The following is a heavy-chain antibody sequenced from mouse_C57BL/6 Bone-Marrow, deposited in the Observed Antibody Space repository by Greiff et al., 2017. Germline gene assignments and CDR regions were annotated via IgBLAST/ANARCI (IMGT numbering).Heavy chain of an antibody. Sequence: ESGPGLVKPSQSLSLTCSVTGYSITSGYYWNWIRQFPGNKLEWMGYISYDGSNNYNPSLKNRISITRDTSTNQFFLKLNSVTTEDTATYYCARDLYYGKGYAMDYWGQGTSVTVSS. J-gene: IGHJ4*01. CDR2: ISYDGSN. CDR3: ARDLYYGKGYAMDY. V-gene: IGHV3-6*01. D-gene: IGHD2-1*01. CDR1: GYSITSGYY.